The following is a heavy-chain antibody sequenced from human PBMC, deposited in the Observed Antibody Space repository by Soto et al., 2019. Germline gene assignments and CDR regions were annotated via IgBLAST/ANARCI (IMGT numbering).Heavy chain of an antibody. CDR2: TYYSGST. D-gene: IGHD5-12*01. CDR3: AREVATTTYFDY. J-gene: IGHJ4*02. Sequence: PSETLFLTCTVSGGSISSGDYYWSWIRQPPGKGLEWIGYTYYSGSTYYNPSLKSRVTISVDTSKNQFSLKLSSVAAADTAVYYCAREVATTTYFDYWGQGTLVTVSS. CDR1: GGSISSGDYY. V-gene: IGHV4-30-4*01.